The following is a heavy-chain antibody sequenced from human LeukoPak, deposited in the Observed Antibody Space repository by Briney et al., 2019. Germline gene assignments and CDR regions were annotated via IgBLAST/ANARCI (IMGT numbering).Heavy chain of an antibody. CDR2: ISGSGGST. Sequence: GGSLRLSCAASGFTFSSYAMSWVRQAPGKGLEWVSAISGSGGSTYYADSVKGRSTISRDNSKNTLYLQMNSLRAEDTAVYYCAKLRRDGYNSAGGDYWGQGTLVTVSS. V-gene: IGHV3-23*01. D-gene: IGHD5-24*01. J-gene: IGHJ4*02. CDR1: GFTFSSYA. CDR3: AKLRRDGYNSAGGDY.